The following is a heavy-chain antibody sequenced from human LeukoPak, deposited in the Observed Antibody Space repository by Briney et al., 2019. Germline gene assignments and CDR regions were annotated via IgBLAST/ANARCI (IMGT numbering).Heavy chain of an antibody. V-gene: IGHV3-53*01. D-gene: IGHD3-22*01. CDR3: ARDSYGNSGYYYVSDY. Sequence: GGSLRLSCAASAFTVSSTYMSWVRQAPGKGLEWVSVIYSGGTTYYADSVKGRFTISRDNSKNTLYLQMNSLTAEDTAVYYCARDSYGNSGYYYVSDYWGQGTLVTVSS. CDR2: IYSGGTT. J-gene: IGHJ4*02. CDR1: AFTVSSTY.